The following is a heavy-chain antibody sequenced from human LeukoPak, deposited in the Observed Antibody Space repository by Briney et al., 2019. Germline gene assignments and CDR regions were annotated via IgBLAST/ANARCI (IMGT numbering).Heavy chain of an antibody. V-gene: IGHV4-61*02. CDR3: ARDLGNIAVAGNFDY. J-gene: IGHJ4*02. D-gene: IGHD6-19*01. Sequence: TSQTLSLTCTVSGGSISSGSYYWSWIRQPAGKGLEWIGRIYTSGSTNYNPSLKSRVTISVDTSKNQFSLKLSSVTAADTAVYYCARDLGNIAVAGNFDYWGQGTLVTVSS. CDR1: GGSISSGSYY. CDR2: IYTSGST.